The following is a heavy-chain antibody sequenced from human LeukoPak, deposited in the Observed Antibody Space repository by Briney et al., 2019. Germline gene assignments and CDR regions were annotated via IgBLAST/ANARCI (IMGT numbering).Heavy chain of an antibody. V-gene: IGHV3-30*18. CDR3: AKGVGRLYYYYYMDV. CDR1: GFTFSSYG. Sequence: GGSLRLSCAASGFTFSSYGMHWVRQAPGKGLEWVAVISYDGSNEYYADSVKGRFTISRDNSKNTLYLQMNSLRAEDTAVYYCAKGVGRLYYYYYMDVWGKGTTVTVSS. J-gene: IGHJ6*03. D-gene: IGHD3-10*01. CDR2: ISYDGSNE.